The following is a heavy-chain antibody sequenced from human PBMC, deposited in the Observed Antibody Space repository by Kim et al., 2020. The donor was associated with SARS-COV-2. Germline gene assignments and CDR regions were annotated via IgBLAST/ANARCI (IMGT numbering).Heavy chain of an antibody. CDR2: ISWNSGSI. CDR1: GFTFDDYA. Sequence: GGSLRLSCAASGFTFDDYAMHWVRQAPGKGLEWVSGISWNSGSIGYADSVKGRFTISRDNAKNSLYLQMNSLRAEDTALYYCAKSYGSGSSHYYYGMDVWGQGTTVTVSS. J-gene: IGHJ6*02. D-gene: IGHD3-10*01. V-gene: IGHV3-9*01. CDR3: AKSYGSGSSHYYYGMDV.